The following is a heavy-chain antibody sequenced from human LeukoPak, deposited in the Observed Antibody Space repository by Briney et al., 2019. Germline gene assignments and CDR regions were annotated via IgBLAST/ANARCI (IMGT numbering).Heavy chain of an antibody. D-gene: IGHD3-16*02. Sequence: SETLSLTCAVYGGSFSGYYWSWIRQPPGKGLEWIGEINHSGSTNYNPSLKSRVTISVDTSKNQFSLKLSSVTAADTAVYYCARETLEYYDYVWGSYRYDAFDIWGQGTMVTVSS. J-gene: IGHJ3*02. CDR3: ARETLEYYDYVWGSYRYDAFDI. CDR2: INHSGST. CDR1: GGSFSGYY. V-gene: IGHV4-34*01.